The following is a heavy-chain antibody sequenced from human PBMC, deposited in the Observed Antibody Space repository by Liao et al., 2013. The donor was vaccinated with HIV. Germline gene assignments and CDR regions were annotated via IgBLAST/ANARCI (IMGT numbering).Heavy chain of an antibody. J-gene: IGHJ2*01. CDR2: MYYSGRT. CDR1: GGSVSDASFY. CDR3: ARFRILGWYIDL. V-gene: IGHV4-61*10. D-gene: IGHD3-3*01. Sequence: QVQLQESGPGLVKPSQTLSLTCTVSGGSVSDASFYWSWIRQPAGQGLEWIGYMYYSGRTNYNPSLKSRVTISGDTSRNQFSLKLSSVTAADTAVYYCARFRILGWYIDLWGPGTLVTVSS.